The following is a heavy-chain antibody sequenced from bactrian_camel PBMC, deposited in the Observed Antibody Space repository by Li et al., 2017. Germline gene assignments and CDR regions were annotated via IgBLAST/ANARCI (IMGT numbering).Heavy chain of an antibody. J-gene: IGHJ4*01. CDR1: GTMFTWLY. V-gene: IGHV3S53*01. D-gene: IGHD6*01. CDR3: VTNGLHQCFGN. Sequence: VQLVESGGGSVRAGGSLRLSCTASGTMFTWLYMGWFRQAPGKEREGVAAIENDGDTSYAASVKGRFTISKDKAKDTVYLQMDSLKPEDTAMYSCVTNGLHQCFGNWGPGTQVTV. CDR2: IENDGDT.